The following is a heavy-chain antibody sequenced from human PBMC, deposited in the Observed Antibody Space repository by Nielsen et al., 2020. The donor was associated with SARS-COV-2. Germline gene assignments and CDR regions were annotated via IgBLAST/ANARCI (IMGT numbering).Heavy chain of an antibody. CDR1: GYTSTSYY. Sequence: ASVKVSCKASGYTSTSYYMHWVRQAPGQGLEWMGIINPSGGSTSYAQKFQGRVTMTRDTSTSTVYMELSSLRSEDTAVYYCARDQVGYDVAYWGQGTLVTVSS. J-gene: IGHJ4*02. D-gene: IGHD6-13*01. CDR2: INPSGGST. CDR3: ARDQVGYDVAY. V-gene: IGHV1-46*01.